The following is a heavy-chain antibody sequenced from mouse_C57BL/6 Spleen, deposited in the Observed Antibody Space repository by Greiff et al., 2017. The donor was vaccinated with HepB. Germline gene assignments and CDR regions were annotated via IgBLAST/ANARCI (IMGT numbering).Heavy chain of an antibody. J-gene: IGHJ4*01. CDR2: IYPGSGST. CDR3: ARGTTVVGYYYAMDY. Sequence: QVQLKQPGAELVKPGASVKMSCKASGYTFTSYWITWVKQRPGQGLEWIGDIYPGSGSTNYNEKFKSKATLTVDTSSSTAYMQLSSLTSEDSAVYYCARGTTVVGYYYAMDYWGQGTSVTVSS. CDR1: GYTFTSYW. D-gene: IGHD1-1*01. V-gene: IGHV1-55*01.